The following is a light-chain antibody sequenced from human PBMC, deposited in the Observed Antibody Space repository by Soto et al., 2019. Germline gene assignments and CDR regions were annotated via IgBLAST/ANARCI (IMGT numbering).Light chain of an antibody. CDR2: DAS. CDR1: QNIRDW. J-gene: IGKJ1*01. V-gene: IGKV1-5*01. Sequence: DIQMTQSPSTLSASVGDRVTITCRASQNIRDWLAWYQQKPGKAPKLLIYDASNLESGVPSRFTGSGSGTEFTLTISSLQPDDFAIYYCQQYNRYAWTFGQGTKVDIK. CDR3: QQYNRYAWT.